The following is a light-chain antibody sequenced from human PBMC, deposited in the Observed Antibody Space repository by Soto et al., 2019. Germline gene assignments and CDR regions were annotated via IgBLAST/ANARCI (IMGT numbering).Light chain of an antibody. CDR2: RNN. J-gene: IGLJ1*01. CDR1: TSNIGSNY. V-gene: IGLV1-47*01. CDR3: HSYDSRLNCYV. Sequence: QSVLTQPPSASGTPGQGVTISCSGSTSNIGSNYVYWYQQLPGTAPKLLIYRNNQRPSGVPDRFSGSKSDTSASLAITGLQADDEADYYCHSYDSRLNCYVFGTGTKVTV.